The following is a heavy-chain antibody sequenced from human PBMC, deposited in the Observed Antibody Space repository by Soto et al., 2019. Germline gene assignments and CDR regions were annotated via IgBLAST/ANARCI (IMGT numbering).Heavy chain of an antibody. V-gene: IGHV4-59*01. CDR3: AREGSITGNTYYFAY. J-gene: IGHJ4*02. D-gene: IGHD1-7*01. CDR1: GGSISSYY. Sequence: SETLSLTCTVSGGSISSYYWSWIRQPPGKGLEWIGYIYYSGSTNYNPSLKSRVTISVDTSKNQFSLKLSSVTAADTAVYYCAREGSITGNTYYFAYWGQGTLVTVSS. CDR2: IYYSGST.